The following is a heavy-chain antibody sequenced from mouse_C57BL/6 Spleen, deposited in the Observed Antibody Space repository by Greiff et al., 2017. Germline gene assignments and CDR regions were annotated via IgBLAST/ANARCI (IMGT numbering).Heavy chain of an antibody. CDR3: ARGDGSRSYWYFDV. D-gene: IGHD1-1*01. CDR2: ISSGSSTI. CDR1: GFTFSDYG. J-gene: IGHJ1*03. V-gene: IGHV5-17*01. Sequence: EVQRVESGGGLVKPGGSLKLSCAASGFTFSDYGMHWVRQAPEKGLEWVAYISSGSSTIYYADTVKGRFTISRDNAKNTLFLQMTSLRSEDTAMYYCARGDGSRSYWYFDVWGTGTTVTVSS.